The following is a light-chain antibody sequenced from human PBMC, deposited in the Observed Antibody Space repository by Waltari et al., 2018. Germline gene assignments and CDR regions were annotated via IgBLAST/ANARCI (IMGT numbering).Light chain of an antibody. CDR1: SGHSSYA. Sequence: QLVLTQSPSASASLGASVKPTCPLSSGHSSYAIAWHQQQPDKGPRYLMKLNSERSHSKGDGSPDRFSGSSSGAERSLTISSLQSEDEADYYCQTWGTGITHVVVGGGTKLTVL. CDR2: LNSERSH. CDR3: QTWGTGITHVV. V-gene: IGLV4-69*01. J-gene: IGLJ2*01.